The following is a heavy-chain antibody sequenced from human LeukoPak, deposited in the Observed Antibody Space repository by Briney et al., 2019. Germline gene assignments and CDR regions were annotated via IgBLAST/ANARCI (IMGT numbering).Heavy chain of an antibody. CDR1: GGSISSYY. V-gene: IGHV4-4*07. Sequence: SETLSLTCTVSGGSISSYYWSWIRQPAGKGLEWIGRIYTSGSTNYNPSLKSRVTMSVDTSKNQFSLKLSSVTAADTAVYYCAREGSSGRYGLEYFQHWGQGTLVTVSS. CDR3: AREGSSGRYGLEYFQH. D-gene: IGHD6-19*01. CDR2: IYTSGST. J-gene: IGHJ1*01.